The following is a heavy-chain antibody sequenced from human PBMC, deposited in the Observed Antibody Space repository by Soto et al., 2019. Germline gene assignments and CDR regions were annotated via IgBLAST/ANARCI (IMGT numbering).Heavy chain of an antibody. CDR3: AKDWDLLRAFDL. J-gene: IGHJ3*01. V-gene: IGHV3-23*01. Sequence: EVQLLESGGCLVQPGGSLRISCAASGFTFSSYAMSWVRQAPGKGLEWVSGISASGGRTYYADSVKGRFTISRDNSKNTMYLQMNSLRVEDTAVYKCAKDWDLLRAFDLWGQGTMVTVSS. CDR2: ISASGGRT. CDR1: GFTFSSYA. D-gene: IGHD1-26*01.